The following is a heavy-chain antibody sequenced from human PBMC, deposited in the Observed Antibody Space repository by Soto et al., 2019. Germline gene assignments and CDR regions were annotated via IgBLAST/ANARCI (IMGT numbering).Heavy chain of an antibody. J-gene: IGHJ4*02. D-gene: IGHD6-13*01. CDR3: ARDRAAGGY. Sequence: TGGSLRLSCAASGLTFSSHAMSWVRQAPGKGLEWVAYISSGGHTIHYSDSVRGRFTVSRGNARNSLYLQMNTLRAEDTALYYCARDRAAGGYWGQGTLVTVSS. CDR2: ISSGGHTI. V-gene: IGHV3-48*03. CDR1: GLTFSSHA.